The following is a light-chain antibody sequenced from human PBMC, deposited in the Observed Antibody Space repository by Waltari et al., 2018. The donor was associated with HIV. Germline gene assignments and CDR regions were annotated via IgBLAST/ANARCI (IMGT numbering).Light chain of an antibody. J-gene: IGKJ3*01. CDR3: MQDAHWPVT. CDR1: QRLVSSDGNSY. Sequence: DVVMIQSPPYLPFTLGQAASTSSWSSQRLVSSDGNSYLNWYQQRPGQSPRRLIYRVSNRDSGVPNRFSGSGSGTDFTLRISRVEAEDLGVYYCMQDAHWPVTFGPGTRVDIK. V-gene: IGKV2-30*01. CDR2: RVS.